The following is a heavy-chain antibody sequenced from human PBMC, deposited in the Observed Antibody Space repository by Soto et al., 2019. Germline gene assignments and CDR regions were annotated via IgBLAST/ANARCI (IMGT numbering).Heavy chain of an antibody. J-gene: IGHJ5*01. V-gene: IGHV4-34*01. CDR3: AGFLFDDYGETNLFDS. CDR2: INHSGST. D-gene: IGHD4-17*01. Sequence: PSETLSLTCAVYGGSFSTYFWNWIRQPPGKGLEWIGEINHSGSTKYNPSLKSRVTISVDTSKTQFSLRLSSVTAADTAVYFCAGFLFDDYGETNLFDSWGQGTLVTGSS. CDR1: GGSFSTYF.